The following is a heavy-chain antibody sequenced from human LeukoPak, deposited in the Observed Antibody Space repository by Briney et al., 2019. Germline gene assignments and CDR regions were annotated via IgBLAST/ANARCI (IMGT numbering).Heavy chain of an antibody. V-gene: IGHV3-74*01. CDR2: INSDGSST. D-gene: IGHD3-10*01. Sequence: AGGSLRLSSAASGFTFSSYWMHWVRQAPGKGLAWVSRINSDGSSTSYADSVKGRFTISRDNAENTLYLQMNSLRAEDTAVYYCARQTLTRYYGSGSHFDYWGQGTLVTVSS. CDR1: GFTFSSYW. J-gene: IGHJ4*02. CDR3: ARQTLTRYYGSGSHFDY.